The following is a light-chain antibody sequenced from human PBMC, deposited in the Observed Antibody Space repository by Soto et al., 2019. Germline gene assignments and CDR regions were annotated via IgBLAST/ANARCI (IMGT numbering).Light chain of an antibody. CDR1: QSVSSN. V-gene: IGKV3-15*01. J-gene: IGKJ4*01. Sequence: EIVMTQSPATLSVSPGERATLSCRASQSVSSNLAWYQQKAGQAPRLLMYGASTRATGIPARFSGSGSGTEFTLTISSMQSEDFALYYCQQYNNWPLTFGGGTKVAIK. CDR3: QQYNNWPLT. CDR2: GAS.